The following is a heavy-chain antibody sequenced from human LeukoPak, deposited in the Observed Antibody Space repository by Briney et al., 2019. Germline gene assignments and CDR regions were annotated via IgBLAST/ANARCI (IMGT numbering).Heavy chain of an antibody. CDR1: GYSISSGYY. Sequence: SETLSLTGTVSGYSISSGYYWGWIRQPPGKGLEWIGYIYYSGSTTYNPSLKSRVTISVDTSKNQFSLKLSSVTAAYTAVYYCARDRYYYDSSGYSDAFDIWGQGTMVTVSS. CDR2: IYYSGST. CDR3: ARDRYYYDSSGYSDAFDI. D-gene: IGHD3-22*01. V-gene: IGHV4-61*01. J-gene: IGHJ3*02.